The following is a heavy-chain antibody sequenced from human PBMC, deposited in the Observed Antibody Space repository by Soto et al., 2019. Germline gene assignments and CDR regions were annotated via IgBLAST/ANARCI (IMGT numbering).Heavy chain of an antibody. CDR3: ARTRQSCSSSRCHDVYFDY. V-gene: IGHV4-4*02. J-gene: IGHJ4*02. Sequence: QVQLQESGPGLVRPAGTLSLTCAVFGDSMNTNNWWSWVRQTPGKGLEWIGEIHHNWDTTYSPSLKSRVTMSLDKSKYQFSLRLTSVTAADTAVYYCARTRQSCSSSRCHDVYFDYWGRGTLVTVSS. CDR2: IHHNWDT. D-gene: IGHD2-2*01. CDR1: GDSMNTNNW.